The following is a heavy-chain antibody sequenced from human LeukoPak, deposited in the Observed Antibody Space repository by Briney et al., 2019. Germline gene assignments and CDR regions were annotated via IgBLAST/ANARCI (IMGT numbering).Heavy chain of an antibody. D-gene: IGHD6-19*01. CDR2: ISGSGGST. CDR1: GFTFSSYA. CDR3: AKDRHWAVASTSRAFDI. Sequence: GGSLRLSCAASGFTFSSYAMSWVRQAPGKGLEWVSAISGSGGSTYYADSVKGRFTISRDNSKNTLYLQMNSLRAEDTAVYYCAKDRHWAVASTSRAFDIWGQGTIVTVSS. J-gene: IGHJ3*02. V-gene: IGHV3-23*01.